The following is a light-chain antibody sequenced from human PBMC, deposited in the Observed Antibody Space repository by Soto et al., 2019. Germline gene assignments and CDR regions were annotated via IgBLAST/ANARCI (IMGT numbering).Light chain of an antibody. J-gene: IGKJ1*01. Sequence: VMTQYPATLSVSPGGRATLSCRASQSISDTLAWYQQKPGQAPRLLIYGASTRATGIPARFSGSGSGTEFTLTISSLQSEDFAVYYCQQYNDWPRTFGQGTKVDIK. CDR3: QQYNDWPRT. CDR1: QSISDT. V-gene: IGKV3-15*01. CDR2: GAS.